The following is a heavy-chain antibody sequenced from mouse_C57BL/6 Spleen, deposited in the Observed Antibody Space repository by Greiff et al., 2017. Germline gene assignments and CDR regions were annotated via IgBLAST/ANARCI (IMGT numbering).Heavy chain of an antibody. CDR2: ISSGGSYT. J-gene: IGHJ4*01. CDR1: GFTFSSYG. V-gene: IGHV5-6*01. D-gene: IGHD2-3*01. CDR3: ARLDGPYAMDY. Sequence: EVQGVESGGDLVKPGGSLKLSCAASGFTFSSYGMSWVRQTPDKRLEWVATISSGGSYTYYPDSVKGRFTISRDNAKNTLYLQLSSLKSEDTAMYYCARLDGPYAMDYWGQGTTVTVSS.